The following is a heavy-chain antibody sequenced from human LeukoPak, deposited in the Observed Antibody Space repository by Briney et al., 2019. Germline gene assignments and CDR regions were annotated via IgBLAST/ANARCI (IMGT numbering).Heavy chain of an antibody. D-gene: IGHD4-17*01. CDR3: AKDKNDYGDYYYMDV. CDR2: IRHDGNHK. J-gene: IGHJ6*03. Sequence: GGSLRLSCAASGFTFSSYGMHWVRQAPGKGLEWVAFIRHDGNHKNCADSVKGRFTISRDNSKNTPSLQMNSLRAEDTAVYYCAKDKNDYGDYYYMDVWGKGTTVTVSS. V-gene: IGHV3-30*02. CDR1: GFTFSSYG.